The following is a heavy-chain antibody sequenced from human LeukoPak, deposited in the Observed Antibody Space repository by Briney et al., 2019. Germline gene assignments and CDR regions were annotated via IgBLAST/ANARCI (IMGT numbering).Heavy chain of an antibody. V-gene: IGHV1-8*01. J-gene: IGHJ4*02. Sequence: ASVKVSCKASGYTFTSYDINWVRQATGQGLEWMGWMNPNSGNTGYAQKFQGRVTMTRNTSISTAYMELSSLRSDDTAVYYCARGYKPGYSSGWSIFDYWGQGTLVTVSS. D-gene: IGHD6-19*01. CDR3: ARGYKPGYSSGWSIFDY. CDR2: MNPNSGNT. CDR1: GYTFTSYD.